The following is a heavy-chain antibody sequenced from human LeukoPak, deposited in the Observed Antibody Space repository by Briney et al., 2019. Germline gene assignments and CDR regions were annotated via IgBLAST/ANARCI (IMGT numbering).Heavy chain of an antibody. CDR3: AXXXXDTLTDYFDY. CDR1: GGSISSYY. J-gene: IGHJ4*02. CDR2: IYTSGST. D-gene: IGHD2-21*02. Sequence: SETLSLTCTVSGGSISSYYWSWIRQPAGKGLEWIGRIYTSGSTNYNPSLKSRVTMSVDTSKNQFSLKLSSVTAADTAVYYCAXXXXDTLTDYFDYWGQGTLVAVSS. V-gene: IGHV4-4*07.